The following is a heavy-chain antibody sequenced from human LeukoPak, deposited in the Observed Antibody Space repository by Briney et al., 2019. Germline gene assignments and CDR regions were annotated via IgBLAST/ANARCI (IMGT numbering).Heavy chain of an antibody. D-gene: IGHD3-22*01. CDR1: GFLFREYG. V-gene: IGHV3-20*04. Sequence: PGGSLRLSCVASGFLFREYGMSWFRQVPGKGLELVSGINWNSDRTGYADSVKGRFTISRDNAKNSLYLQMNSLRADDTAFYYCARAYDSTGYRGKFAFDIWGQGTMVTVSS. CDR3: ARAYDSTGYRGKFAFDI. CDR2: INWNSDRT. J-gene: IGHJ3*02.